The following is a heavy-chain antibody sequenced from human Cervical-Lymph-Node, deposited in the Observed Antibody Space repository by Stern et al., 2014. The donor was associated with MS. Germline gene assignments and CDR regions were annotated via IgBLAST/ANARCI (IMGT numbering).Heavy chain of an antibody. V-gene: IGHV4-30-2*01. J-gene: IGHJ5*02. CDR2: IYHTEST. CDR3: ARATIYYGSGTYRGWFDP. CDR1: GGSINSGGSS. Sequence: QLVESGSGLVKPSQTLSLTCAVSGGSINSGGSSWGWIRQPPGKGLEWIGYIYHTESTYYNPSLTRRVTISIDRSKNQFSLKLTSVTAADTAVYYCARATIYYGSGTYRGWFDPWGQGTLVTVSS. D-gene: IGHD3-10*01.